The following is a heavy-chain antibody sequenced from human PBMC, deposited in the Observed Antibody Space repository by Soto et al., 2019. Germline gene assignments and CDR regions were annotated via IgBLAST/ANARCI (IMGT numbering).Heavy chain of an antibody. Sequence: GGSLRLSCAASGFRFSDAWMTWVRQVPGRGLEWVGRIKSKLRDGETDYAAAVKGRFTISRDDSKSTLYLHMHSLTAEDTAVYYCCADGTNYGSFGYWGQGALVTVSS. CDR2: IKSKLRDGET. CDR3: CADGTNYGSFGY. J-gene: IGHJ4*02. D-gene: IGHD1-1*01. CDR1: GFRFSDAW. V-gene: IGHV3-15*01.